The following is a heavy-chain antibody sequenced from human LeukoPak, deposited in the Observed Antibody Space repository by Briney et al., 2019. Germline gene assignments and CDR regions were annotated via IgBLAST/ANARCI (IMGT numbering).Heavy chain of an antibody. CDR1: GCTFRSYA. D-gene: IGHD1-26*01. V-gene: IGHV3-64*01. Sequence: GGSLRLSCAASGCTFRSYAMYWVRQAPGKGLEYVSAISSNGDNTYYASSVKGRFTTSRDNSKNTLYLQMGSLRAEDMAVYYCARDGVGAYNWFDPWGQGTLVTVSS. J-gene: IGHJ5*02. CDR3: ARDGVGAYNWFDP. CDR2: ISSNGDNT.